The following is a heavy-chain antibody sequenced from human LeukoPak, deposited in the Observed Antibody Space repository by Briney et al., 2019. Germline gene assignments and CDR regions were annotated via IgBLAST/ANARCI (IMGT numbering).Heavy chain of an antibody. J-gene: IGHJ4*02. D-gene: IGHD1-26*01. CDR3: ARLTYSGSYSNFDY. CDR1: GYSFISYW. CDR2: IYPGDSDT. V-gene: IGHV5-51*01. Sequence: GESLKISCKASGYSFISYWIGWVRQMPGKGPEWMGIIYPGDSDTRYSPSFQGQVTISADKSISTAYLQWSSLKASDTAMYYCARLTYSGSYSNFDYWGQGTLVTVSS.